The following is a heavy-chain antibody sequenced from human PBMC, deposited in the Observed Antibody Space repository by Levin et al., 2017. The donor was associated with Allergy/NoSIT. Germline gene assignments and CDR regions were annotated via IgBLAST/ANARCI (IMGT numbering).Heavy chain of an antibody. V-gene: IGHV3-49*04. J-gene: IGHJ4*02. Sequence: GGSLRLSCTASGFTFGDYAMSWVRQAPGKGLEWVGFIRSKAYGGTTEYAASVKGRFTISRDDSKSIAYLQMNSLKTEDTAVYYCTRERDYYGSGSAIDYWGQGTLVTVSS. CDR1: GFTFGDYA. CDR3: TRERDYYGSGSAIDY. D-gene: IGHD3-10*01. CDR2: IRSKAYGGTT.